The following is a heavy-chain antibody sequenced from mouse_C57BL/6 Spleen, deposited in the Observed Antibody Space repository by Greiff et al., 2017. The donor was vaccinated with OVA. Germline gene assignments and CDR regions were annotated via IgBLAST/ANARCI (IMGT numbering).Heavy chain of an antibody. CDR3: ARHEEGLYYFDY. CDR1: GYTFTSYW. V-gene: IGHV1-69*01. CDR2: IDPSDSYP. Sequence: QVQLQQPGAELVMPGASVKLSCKASGYTFTSYWMHWVKQRPGQGLEWIGEIDPSDSYPNYNQKFKGKSTLTVDKSSSTAYMQLSSLTSEDSAVYFCARHEEGLYYFDYWGQGTTLTVSS. J-gene: IGHJ2*01.